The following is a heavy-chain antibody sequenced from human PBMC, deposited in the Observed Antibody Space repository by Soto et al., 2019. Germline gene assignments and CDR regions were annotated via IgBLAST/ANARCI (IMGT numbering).Heavy chain of an antibody. CDR2: INSDGSST. V-gene: IGHV3-74*01. J-gene: IGHJ2*01. CDR3: ARVGYSYGYSYFDL. CDR1: GFTCSRYW. Sequence: EVQLVESGGGLVQPGGSLRLSCAASGFTCSRYWLHWVRQAPGKGLVWVSRINSDGSSTSYADSVTGRFTISRDNAKNTLYLPVNSLRAEDTAVYYCARVGYSYGYSYFDLWGRGTLVTVSS. D-gene: IGHD5-18*01.